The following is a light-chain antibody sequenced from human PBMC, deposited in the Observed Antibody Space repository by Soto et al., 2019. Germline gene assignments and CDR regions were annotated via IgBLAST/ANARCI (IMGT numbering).Light chain of an antibody. J-gene: IGKJ4*01. CDR2: AAS. CDR1: QSISSY. V-gene: IGKV1-39*01. CDR3: QQSYSTPWLT. Sequence: DIQMTQSPSSLSASVGDRVTITCRASQSISSYLNWYQQKPGKAPKLQIYAASSLQSGVPSRFSGSGSGTDFTLTISSLQPEDFATYYCQQSYSTPWLTFGGGTKVEIK.